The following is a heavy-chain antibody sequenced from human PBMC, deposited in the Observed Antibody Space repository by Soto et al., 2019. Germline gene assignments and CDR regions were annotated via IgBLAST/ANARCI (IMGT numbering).Heavy chain of an antibody. CDR3: AKDGIAVTGPGTNAFDI. J-gene: IGHJ3*02. V-gene: IGHV3-23*01. CDR1: GFTLSSYA. Sequence: GSLRLSCAASGFTLSSYAMSWVRQAPGKGLEWVSAISGSGGTTYYADSVKGRFTISRDTSKNTLYLQMNSLRGEDTAVYYCAKDGIAVTGPGTNAFDIWGQGTMVTVSS. CDR2: ISGSGGTT. D-gene: IGHD6-19*01.